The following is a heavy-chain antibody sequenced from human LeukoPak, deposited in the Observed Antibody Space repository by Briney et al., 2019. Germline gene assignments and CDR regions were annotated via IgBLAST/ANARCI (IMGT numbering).Heavy chain of an antibody. V-gene: IGHV3-23*01. D-gene: IGHD2-15*01. CDR1: GFTFSSYA. CDR3: AKGGWIGGSRKWYYYGMDV. Sequence: PGGSLRLSCAASGFTFSSYAMSWVRQAPGKGLEWVSAISGSGGSTYYADSVKGRFTISGDNSKNTLYLQMNSLRAEDTAVYYCAKGGWIGGSRKWYYYGMDVWGQGTTVTVSS. CDR2: ISGSGGST. J-gene: IGHJ6*02.